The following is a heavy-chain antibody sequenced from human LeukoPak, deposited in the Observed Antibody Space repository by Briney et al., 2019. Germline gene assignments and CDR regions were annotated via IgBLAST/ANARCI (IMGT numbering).Heavy chain of an antibody. V-gene: IGHV3-23*01. CDR1: GFTFSSYA. CDR2: ISGSGGST. CDR3: AKGVAVVVQEFDY. D-gene: IGHD2-15*01. Sequence: GGSLRLSCAASGFTFSSYALGWVRRAPGKGLEWVSAISGSGGSTYYADSVKGRFTISRDNSKNTLYLQMNSLRAEDTAVYYCAKGVAVVVQEFDYWGQGTLVTVSS. J-gene: IGHJ4*02.